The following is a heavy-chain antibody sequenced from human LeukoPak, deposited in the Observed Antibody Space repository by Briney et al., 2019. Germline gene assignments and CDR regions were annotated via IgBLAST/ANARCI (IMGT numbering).Heavy chain of an antibody. D-gene: IGHD2-15*01. CDR1: GGSISSYY. V-gene: IGHV4-59*01. CDR2: IYYSGST. J-gene: IGHJ6*02. Sequence: SETLSLTCTVSGGSISSYYWSWIRQPPGKGLEWIGYIYYSGSTNYNPSLKSRVTISVDTSKNQFSLKLSSVTAADTAVYYCARDGGCSGGSCYYYYGMDVWGQGTTVTVSS. CDR3: ARDGGCSGGSCYYYYGMDV.